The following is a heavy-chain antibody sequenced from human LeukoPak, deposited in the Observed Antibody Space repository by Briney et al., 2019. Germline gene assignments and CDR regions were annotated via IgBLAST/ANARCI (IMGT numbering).Heavy chain of an antibody. CDR1: GYTFTGYY. D-gene: IGHD3-22*01. V-gene: IGHV1-2*02. J-gene: IGHJ4*02. Sequence: GASVKVSCKASGYTFTGYYTHWVRQAPGQGLEWMGWINPNSGGTNYAQKFQGRVTMTRDTSISTAYMELSRLRSDDTAVYYCARDYFYYDSSGYDYWGQGTLVTVSS. CDR2: INPNSGGT. CDR3: ARDYFYYDSSGYDY.